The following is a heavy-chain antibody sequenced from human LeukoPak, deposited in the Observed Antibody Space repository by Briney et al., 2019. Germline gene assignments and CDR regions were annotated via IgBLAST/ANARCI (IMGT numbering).Heavy chain of an antibody. CDR2: IYYSGST. CDR1: GGSISSYY. Sequence: SETLSLTCSVSGGSISSYYWSWIRQPPGKGLEWIGYIYYSGSTNYNPSLKSRVTISVDTSKNQFSLKLSSVTAADTAVYYCARGRRLVDAFDIWGQGTMVTVSS. J-gene: IGHJ3*02. CDR3: ARGRRLVDAFDI. V-gene: IGHV4-59*01. D-gene: IGHD6-19*01.